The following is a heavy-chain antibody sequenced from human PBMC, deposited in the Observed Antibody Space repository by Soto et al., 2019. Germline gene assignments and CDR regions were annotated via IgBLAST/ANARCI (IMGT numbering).Heavy chain of an antibody. D-gene: IGHD4-17*01. V-gene: IGHV3-66*01. Sequence: GGSLRLSCAASGFTVSSNYISWVRQAPGKGLEWVSVIYSGGATYYADSVRGRFTISRDNSKNTLYLQMNSLRAEDTAVYYCARDADYRGGIASRGRESLDPVSS. CDR2: IYSGGAT. CDR1: GFTVSSNY. CDR3: ARDADYRGGIAS. J-gene: IGHJ4*02.